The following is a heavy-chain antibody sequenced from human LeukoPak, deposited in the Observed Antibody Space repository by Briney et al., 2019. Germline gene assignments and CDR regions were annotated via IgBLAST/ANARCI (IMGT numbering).Heavy chain of an antibody. D-gene: IGHD2-15*01. Sequence: SETLSLTCTVSGGSISSYYWSWIRQPPGKGLEWIGYIYYSGSTNYNPSLKSRVTISVDTSKNQFSLNLSSVTAADTAVYYCAREEDTLDAFDIWGQGTMVTVSS. V-gene: IGHV4-59*01. J-gene: IGHJ3*02. CDR2: IYYSGST. CDR1: GGSISSYY. CDR3: AREEDTLDAFDI.